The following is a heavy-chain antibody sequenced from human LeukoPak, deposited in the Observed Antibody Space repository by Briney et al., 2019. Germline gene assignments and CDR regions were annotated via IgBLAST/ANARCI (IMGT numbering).Heavy chain of an antibody. J-gene: IGHJ4*02. CDR3: ARASNDYGDYVDPTEYYFDY. Sequence: PSQALSLTCAVSGGSISSGGYSWSWIRQPPGKGLEWIGYIYHSGSTYYNPSLKSRVTISVDRSKNQFSLKLSSVTAADTAVYYCARASNDYGDYVDPTEYYFDYWGQGTLVTVSS. V-gene: IGHV4-30-2*01. D-gene: IGHD4-17*01. CDR2: IYHSGST. CDR1: GGSISSGGYS.